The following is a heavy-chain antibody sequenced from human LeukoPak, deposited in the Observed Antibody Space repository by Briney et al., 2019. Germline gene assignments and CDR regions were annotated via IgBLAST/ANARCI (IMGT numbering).Heavy chain of an antibody. CDR2: ISWNSGSI. CDR1: GFTFDDYA. J-gene: IGHJ6*02. V-gene: IGHV3-9*01. Sequence: PGRSLRLSCAASGFTFDDYAMHWVRQAPGKGLEWVSGISWNSGSIGYADSVKGRFTISRDNAKNSLYLQMNSLRAEDTALYYCAKENWAYYYYGMDVWGQGTTVTVSS. D-gene: IGHD7-27*01. CDR3: AKENWAYYYYGMDV.